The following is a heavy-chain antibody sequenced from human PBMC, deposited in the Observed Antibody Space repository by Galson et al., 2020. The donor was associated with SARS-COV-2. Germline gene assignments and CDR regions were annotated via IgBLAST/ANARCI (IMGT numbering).Heavy chain of an antibody. CDR1: GLTVSSNY. Sequence: GGSLRLSCAASGLTVSSNYMSWVRQAPGKGLEWVPVIYSGGSTYYADSVKGRFTISRDNSKNTLYLQMNSLRAEDTAVYYCARFSYDSSGYRDVPGDIWGQGTMVTVSS. CDR2: IYSGGST. J-gene: IGHJ3*02. V-gene: IGHV3-53*01. CDR3: ARFSYDSSGYRDVPGDI. D-gene: IGHD3-22*01.